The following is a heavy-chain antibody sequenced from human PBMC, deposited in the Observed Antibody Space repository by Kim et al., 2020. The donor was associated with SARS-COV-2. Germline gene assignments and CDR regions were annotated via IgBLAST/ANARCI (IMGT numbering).Heavy chain of an antibody. CDR3: AKDLTVTTEGSYYYGMDV. J-gene: IGHJ6*02. CDR1: GFTFSSYG. V-gene: IGHV3-30*18. D-gene: IGHD4-17*01. CDR2: ISYDGSNK. Sequence: GGSLRLSCAASGFTFSSYGMHWVRQAPGKGLEWVAVISYDGSNKYYADSVKGRFTISRDNSKNTLYLQMNSLRAEDTAVYYCAKDLTVTTEGSYYYGMDVWGQGTTVTVSS.